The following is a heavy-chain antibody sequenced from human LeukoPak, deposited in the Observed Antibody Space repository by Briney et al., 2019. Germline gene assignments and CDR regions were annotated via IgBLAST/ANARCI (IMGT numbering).Heavy chain of an antibody. CDR1: GRSISSYY. D-gene: IGHD6-13*01. CDR3: ATEKGYSSSRSFDY. CDR2: IYTSGSN. V-gene: IGHV4-4*07. Sequence: SETLALTCTVSGRSISSYYWSWIRQPAGKGLEWLRPIYTSGSNNYNPALKSRVTTSADTSKNQFSLKLSSVTAADTAVYYCATEKGYSSSRSFDYWGQGTLVTVSS. J-gene: IGHJ4*02.